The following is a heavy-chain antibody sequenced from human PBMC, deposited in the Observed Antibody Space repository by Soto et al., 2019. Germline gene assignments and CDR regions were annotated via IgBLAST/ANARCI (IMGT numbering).Heavy chain of an antibody. J-gene: IGHJ5*02. V-gene: IGHV3-15*07. CDR2: VKTKSEGEAT. Sequence: EVQLVDSGGGFVKPGGSLTLSCVASGFTFGDALMNWERQPGGKGLEWVGHVKTKSEGEATHYAAPVKGRFTIWRDDSPNTVSLQMSSLKTEGTGKYICTTLGPSWGQGTQVTVYS. CDR3: TTLGPS. CDR1: GFTFGDAL.